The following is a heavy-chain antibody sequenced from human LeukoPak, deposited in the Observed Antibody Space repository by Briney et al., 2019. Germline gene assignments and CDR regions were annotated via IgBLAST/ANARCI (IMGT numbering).Heavy chain of an antibody. CDR1: GFSFSSHS. J-gene: IGHJ4*02. CDR3: ARDQDWAFDY. V-gene: IGHV3-48*01. D-gene: IGHD3/OR15-3a*01. CDR2: ISGSSTTI. Sequence: PGGSLRLSCPASGFSFSSHSMNWVRQAPGKGLEWVSYISGSSTTIDYADSAKGRFIISRDNAKKSLYLQMNNLRAEDTAVYYCARDQDWAFDYWGQGILVTVSS.